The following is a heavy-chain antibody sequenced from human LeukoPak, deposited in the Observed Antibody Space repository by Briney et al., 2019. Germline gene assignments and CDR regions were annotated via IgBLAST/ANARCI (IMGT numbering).Heavy chain of an antibody. CDR3: AKVSHYYDSSGYYGVDY. D-gene: IGHD3-22*01. Sequence: SGGSLRLSCAASGFTFSSYAMSWVRQAPGKGLEWVSAISGSGGSTYYADSVKGRFTISRDNSKNTLDLQMNSLRADDTAVYYCAKVSHYYDSSGYYGVDYWGQGTLVTVSS. CDR1: GFTFSSYA. CDR2: ISGSGGST. V-gene: IGHV3-23*01. J-gene: IGHJ4*02.